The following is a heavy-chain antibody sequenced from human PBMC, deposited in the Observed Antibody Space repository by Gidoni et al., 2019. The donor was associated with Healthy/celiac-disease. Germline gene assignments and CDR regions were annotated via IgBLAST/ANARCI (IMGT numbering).Heavy chain of an antibody. D-gene: IGHD3-10*01. J-gene: IGHJ4*02. CDR1: GYTLTELS. CDR3: ATGPTITMVQGVIIGGEFFDY. Sequence: QVQLVQSGAEVKKPGASVKVSCKVSGYTLTELSMHWVRQAPGKGLEWMGGFDPEDGETIYAQKFQGRVTMTEDTSTDTAYMELSSLRSEDTAVYYCATGPTITMVQGVIIGGEFFDYWGQGTLVTDSS. V-gene: IGHV1-24*01. CDR2: FDPEDGET.